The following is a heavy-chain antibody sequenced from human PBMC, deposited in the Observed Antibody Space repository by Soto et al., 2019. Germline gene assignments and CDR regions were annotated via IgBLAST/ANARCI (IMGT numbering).Heavy chain of an antibody. CDR1: GYTFSRYA. D-gene: IGHD6-13*01. CDR3: ARDQQFRNWFDS. J-gene: IGHJ5*01. Sequence: GLVKVSFKACGYTFSRYAIHWLRQAPGQRLEWMGWINAGNGNTKYSQKFEGRVTLTTDTSANTVYMELSSLRFEDTALYYCARDQQFRNWFDSWGQGTLVTVSS. V-gene: IGHV1-3*01. CDR2: INAGNGNT.